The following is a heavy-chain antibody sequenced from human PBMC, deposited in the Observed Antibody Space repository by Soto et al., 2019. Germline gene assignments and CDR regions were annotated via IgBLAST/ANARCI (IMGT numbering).Heavy chain of an antibody. D-gene: IGHD5-12*01. J-gene: IGHJ3*02. CDR1: GGSFSGYN. CDR3: ARGHWRWLHPPAEAFDI. V-gene: IGHV4-34*01. Sequence: SATMSFTCAVDGGSFSGYNWSWIRPPPGKGLERIGVITHSGSTNYDPSLKSRVTISVDTSTNPFSMKLSSVTAADTAVYYCARGHWRWLHPPAEAFDIWGEGKMVT. CDR2: ITHSGST.